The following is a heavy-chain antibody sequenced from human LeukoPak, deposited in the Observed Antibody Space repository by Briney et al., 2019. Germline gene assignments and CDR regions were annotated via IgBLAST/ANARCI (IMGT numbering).Heavy chain of an antibody. J-gene: IGHJ6*02. CDR2: INPNSGGT. V-gene: IGHV1-2*02. CDR1: GYTFTGYY. D-gene: IGHD3-10*01. Sequence: ASAKVSCKASGYTFTGYYMHWARQAPGQGREWMGWINPNSGGTNDAQKFQGRVTMTRDTSISTAYMELSRLRSDDPAVYYCARVNLRFGEVRYSYYGMDVWGQGTTVTVSS. CDR3: ARVNLRFGEVRYSYYGMDV.